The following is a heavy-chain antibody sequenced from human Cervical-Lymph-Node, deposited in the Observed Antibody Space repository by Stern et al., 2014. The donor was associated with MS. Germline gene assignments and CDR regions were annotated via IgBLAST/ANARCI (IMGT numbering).Heavy chain of an antibody. CDR2: IDWDDDK. CDR1: GFSLSTSGMC. CDR3: ARTSSYSYGSYFDY. D-gene: IGHD5-18*01. V-gene: IGHV2-70*01. J-gene: IGHJ4*02. Sequence: QVTLKESGPALVKPTQTLTLTCTFSGFSLSTSGMCVSWIRQHPGKALEXLALIDWDDDKYYSTSLKTRLTIPKDTSKNQVVLTMTNMDPVDTATYYCARTSSYSYGSYFDYWGQGTLVTVSS.